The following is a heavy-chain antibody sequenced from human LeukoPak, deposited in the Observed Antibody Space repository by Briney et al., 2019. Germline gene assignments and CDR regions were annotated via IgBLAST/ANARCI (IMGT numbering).Heavy chain of an antibody. CDR3: AVVPITLIVVVMEAFDI. CDR2: IIPIFGTA. CDR1: VGTFSSYA. V-gene: IGHV1-69*05. D-gene: IGHD3-22*01. Sequence: SVKVSCKASVGTFSSYAISWVRQAPGQGLEWMGRIIPIFGTANYAQKFQGRVTITTDESTSTAYMELSSLRSEDTAVYYCAVVPITLIVVVMEAFDIRGQGTMVTVSS. J-gene: IGHJ3*02.